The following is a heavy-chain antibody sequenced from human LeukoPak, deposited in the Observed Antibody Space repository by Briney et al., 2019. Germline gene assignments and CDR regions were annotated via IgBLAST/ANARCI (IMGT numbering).Heavy chain of an antibody. J-gene: IGHJ6*03. CDR1: GYTFTSYG. CDR2: ISAYNGNT. D-gene: IGHD6-6*01. V-gene: IGHV1-18*01. CDR3: AREGLRNIAARRGTRDYMDV. Sequence: GASVKVPCKASGYTFTSYGISWVRQAPGQGLECMGWISAYNGNTNYAQKLQGRVIMTTDTSTSTAYMELRSLRSDDTAVYYCAREGLRNIAARRGTRDYMDVWGKGTTVIVS.